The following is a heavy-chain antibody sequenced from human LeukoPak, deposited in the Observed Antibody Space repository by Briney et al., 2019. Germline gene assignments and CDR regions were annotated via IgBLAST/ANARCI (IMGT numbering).Heavy chain of an antibody. CDR3: ARPLGSYCSSTSCSNYYYYYMDV. CDR1: GFTFSSYS. D-gene: IGHD2-2*01. Sequence: PGGSLRLSCAASGFTFSSYSMNWVRQAPGKGLEWVSSISSSSSYIYYADSVKGRFTISRDNAKNSLYLQMNSLRAEDTAVYYCARPLGSYCSSTSCSNYYYYYMDVWGKGTTVTISS. J-gene: IGHJ6*03. CDR2: ISSSSSYI. V-gene: IGHV3-21*01.